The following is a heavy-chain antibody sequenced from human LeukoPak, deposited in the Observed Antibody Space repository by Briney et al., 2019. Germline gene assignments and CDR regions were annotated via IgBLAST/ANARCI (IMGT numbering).Heavy chain of an antibody. CDR1: GGSISSYY. V-gene: IGHV4-59*01. D-gene: IGHD6-19*01. Sequence: PSETLSLTCTVSGGSISSYYWSWIRQPPGKGLEWIGYIYYSGSTNYNPSLKSRVTISVDTSENQFSLKLSSVTAADTAVYYCARGLQWLVEGWFDPWGQGTLVTVSS. CDR2: IYYSGST. CDR3: ARGLQWLVEGWFDP. J-gene: IGHJ5*02.